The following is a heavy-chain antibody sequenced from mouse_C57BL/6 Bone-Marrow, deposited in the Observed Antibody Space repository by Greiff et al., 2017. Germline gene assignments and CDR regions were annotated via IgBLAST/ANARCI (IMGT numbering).Heavy chain of an antibody. Sequence: QVQLQQPGAELVMPGASVKLSCKASGYTFTSYWMHWVKQRPGQGLEWIGEIDPSDSYTNYNQKFKGKSTLTVDKSSSTAYMQLSSLTSEDSAVSYCAREGRYYFDYWGQGTTLTVSS. J-gene: IGHJ2*01. CDR1: GYTFTSYW. V-gene: IGHV1-69*01. CDR3: AREGRYYFDY. D-gene: IGHD1-1*01. CDR2: IDPSDSYT.